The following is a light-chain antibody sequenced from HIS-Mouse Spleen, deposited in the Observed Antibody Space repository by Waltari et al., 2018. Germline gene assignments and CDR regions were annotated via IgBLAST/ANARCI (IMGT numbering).Light chain of an antibody. CDR2: DDS. V-gene: IGLV3-21*03. J-gene: IGLJ2*01. CDR3: QVWDSSSDHVV. Sequence: SYVLTQPPSVSVAPGKTARITWGGNNIGSKSVHWYQQRPGQAPVLVVYDDSDRPSGIPERVSGSNSGNTATLTISRVEAGDEADYYCQVWDSSSDHVVFGGGTKLTVL. CDR1: NIGSKS.